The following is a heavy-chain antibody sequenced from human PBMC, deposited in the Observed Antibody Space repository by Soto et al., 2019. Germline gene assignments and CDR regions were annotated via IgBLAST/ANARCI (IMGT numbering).Heavy chain of an antibody. CDR2: VSWNSGSI. D-gene: IGHD2-15*01. V-gene: IGHV3-9*01. J-gene: IGHJ4*02. Sequence: GGSLRLSCAASGFTFDDYGMHWVRQAPGKGLEWVSSVSWNSGSIGYADSVKGRFTISRDNAKNSLYLQMNNLRTEDTALYYCAKGTSGGNNMGPFDCWGQGTLVTVSS. CDR1: GFTFDDYG. CDR3: AKGTSGGNNMGPFDC.